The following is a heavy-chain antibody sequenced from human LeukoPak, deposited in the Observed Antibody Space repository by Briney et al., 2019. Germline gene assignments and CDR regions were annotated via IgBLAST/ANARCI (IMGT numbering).Heavy chain of an antibody. CDR2: ISAYNGNT. CDR1: GYTFTSYG. CDR3: ARDPSITMIPYYFDY. J-gene: IGHJ4*02. V-gene: IGHV1-18*01. Sequence: ASVKVSCKASGYTFTSYGISWVRQAPGQGLEWMGWISAYNGNTNYAQKLQGRVTMTTDTSTSTAYMELRSLRSDDTAVYYCARDPSITMIPYYFDYWGQGTLVTVSS. D-gene: IGHD3-22*01.